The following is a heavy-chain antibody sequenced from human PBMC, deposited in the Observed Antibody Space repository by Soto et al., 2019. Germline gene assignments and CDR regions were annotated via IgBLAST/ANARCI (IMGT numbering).Heavy chain of an antibody. Sequence: WETLRLTFTVSGGSISSSGYYWGWICQAPGKGRGWIGSIYYSGSTYYNPSLKSRVTISVDTSKNQFSLKLSSVTAADTAVYYCASSSQPLGDFDYWGQGTLVTVSS. CDR3: ASSSQPLGDFDY. D-gene: IGHD3-16*01. CDR1: GGSISSSGYY. CDR2: IYYSGST. J-gene: IGHJ4*02. V-gene: IGHV4-39*01.